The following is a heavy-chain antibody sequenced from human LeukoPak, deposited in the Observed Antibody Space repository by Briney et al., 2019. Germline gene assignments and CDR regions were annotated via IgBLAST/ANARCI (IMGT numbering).Heavy chain of an antibody. CDR3: ARDRMTTVTPDAFDI. CDR1: GYTFTGYY. V-gene: IGHV1-2*04. CDR2: INPNNGGT. D-gene: IGHD4-17*01. J-gene: IGHJ3*02. Sequence: ASVKVSCKASGYTFTGYYMHWVRQAPGQGLEWMGWINPNNGGTNYAQKFQGWVTMTRDTSISTAYMELRSLRSDDTAVYYCARDRMTTVTPDAFDIWGQGTMVTVSS.